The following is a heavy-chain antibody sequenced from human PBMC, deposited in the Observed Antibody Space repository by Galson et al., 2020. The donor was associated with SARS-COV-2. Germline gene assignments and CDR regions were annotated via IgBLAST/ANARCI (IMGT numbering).Heavy chain of an antibody. D-gene: IGHD1-26*01. V-gene: IGHV3-30*04. Sequence: GGSLRLSCAASGFTISNYVMHWVRQAPGKGPEWVAVIPSDGSNSFYADSLKGRFTISRDNSKSTLYLQMNSLRAEDTAVYYCARGGEWELPYYFDYWGQGTLVTGSS. J-gene: IGHJ4*02. CDR2: IPSDGSNS. CDR1: GFTISNYV. CDR3: ARGGEWELPYYFDY.